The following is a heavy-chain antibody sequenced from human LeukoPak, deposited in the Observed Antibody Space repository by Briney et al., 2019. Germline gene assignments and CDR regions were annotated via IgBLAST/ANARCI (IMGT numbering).Heavy chain of an antibody. CDR2: ISTSGGSP. D-gene: IGHD6-19*01. J-gene: IGHJ4*02. CDR3: AKGGWLDS. CDR1: GFTFSNCD. V-gene: IGHV3-23*01. Sequence: PGGSLRLSCAASGFTFSNCDMTWVRQAPGKGLEWVSRISTSGGSPYYADSVKGRFTISRDNSENTLYLQMNSLRAEDTALYYCAKGGWLDSWGQGTLVTVSS.